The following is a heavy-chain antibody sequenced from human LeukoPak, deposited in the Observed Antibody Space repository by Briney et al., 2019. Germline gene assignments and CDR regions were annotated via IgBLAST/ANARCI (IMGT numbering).Heavy chain of an antibody. D-gene: IGHD3-3*01. V-gene: IGHV4-59*08. CDR3: ARSYYDFWSGLAWFDP. CDR1: GGSISSYY. J-gene: IGHJ5*02. Sequence: SETLSLTCTVSGGSISSYYWSWIRQPPGKGLEWIGYIYYSGSTNYNPSLKSRVTISVDTSKNQFSLKLSSVTAADTAVYYCARSYYDFWSGLAWFDPWGQGTLVTVSS. CDR2: IYYSGST.